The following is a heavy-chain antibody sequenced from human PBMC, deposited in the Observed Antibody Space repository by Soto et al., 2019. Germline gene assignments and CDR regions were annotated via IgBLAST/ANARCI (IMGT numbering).Heavy chain of an antibody. J-gene: IGHJ4*02. CDR1: GFSFSSYA. CDR3: AKSTRSRIVVGEGMDY. D-gene: IGHD3-22*01. CDR2: ISGSGGST. Sequence: EVQLLESGGDLVQPGGSLRLSCAASGFSFSSYAMSWVRQAPGKGLEWVSGISGSGGSTYYADSVKARYTISRDNSKNTLYLKTNSLRAQDTAVYYCAKSTRSRIVVGEGMDYWGQGTLVTVSS. V-gene: IGHV3-23*01.